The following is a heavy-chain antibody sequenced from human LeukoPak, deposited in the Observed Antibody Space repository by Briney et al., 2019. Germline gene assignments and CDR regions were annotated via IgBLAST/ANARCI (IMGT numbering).Heavy chain of an antibody. D-gene: IGHD6-19*01. CDR1: GGSISTYY. Sequence: SETLSLTCTVSGGSISTYYWNWIRQPAGKGLEWIGRIYTSGGTNYNPSLKSRVTMSVDTSKNQFSLTLSSVTAADTAVYYCARTITVAGKYYFDYWGQGTLVTVSS. J-gene: IGHJ4*02. V-gene: IGHV4-4*07. CDR2: IYTSGGT. CDR3: ARTITVAGKYYFDY.